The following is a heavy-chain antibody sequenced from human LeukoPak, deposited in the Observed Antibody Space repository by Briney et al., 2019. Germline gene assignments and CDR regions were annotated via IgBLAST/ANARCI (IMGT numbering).Heavy chain of an antibody. D-gene: IGHD3-22*01. CDR3: ARGFGSGGYYDY. V-gene: IGHV4-4*07. CDR1: GGSISSYY. Sequence: PSETLSLTCSVSGGSISSYYWTWIRQPAGKGLEWIGRIYTSGSTNYNPSLKGRVTMSVDTSKNQFSLKLSSVTAADTAVYYCARGFGSGGYYDYWGRGTLVTVSS. CDR2: IYTSGST. J-gene: IGHJ4*02.